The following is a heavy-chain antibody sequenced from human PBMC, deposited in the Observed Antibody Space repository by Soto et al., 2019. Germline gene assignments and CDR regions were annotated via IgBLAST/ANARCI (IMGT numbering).Heavy chain of an antibody. V-gene: IGHV3-7*05. J-gene: IGHJ6*02. Sequence: GGSLRLSCAASGFTFSSYAMHWVRQAPGKGLEWVANIKQDGSEKWYVDSVKGRFTISRDNAKNSLYLQMNSLRPEDTAMYYCAKDVVWSGYSYYYGMDVWGPGTTVTVSS. CDR2: IKQDGSEK. D-gene: IGHD3-3*01. CDR1: GFTFSSYA. CDR3: AKDVVWSGYSYYYGMDV.